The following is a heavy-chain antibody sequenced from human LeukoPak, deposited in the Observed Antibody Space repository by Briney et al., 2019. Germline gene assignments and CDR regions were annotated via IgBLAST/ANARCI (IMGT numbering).Heavy chain of an antibody. Sequence: PGGSLRLSCAASGFTFSDYYMSWIRQAPGKGLEWVSYISSSGSTIYYADSVKGRFTISRDNAKNSLYLQMNSLRAEDTAVYYCASSPYGAPKRPDDAFDIWGQGTMVTVSS. D-gene: IGHD4-17*01. CDR1: GFTFSDYY. CDR3: ASSPYGAPKRPDDAFDI. J-gene: IGHJ3*02. CDR2: ISSSGSTI. V-gene: IGHV3-11*01.